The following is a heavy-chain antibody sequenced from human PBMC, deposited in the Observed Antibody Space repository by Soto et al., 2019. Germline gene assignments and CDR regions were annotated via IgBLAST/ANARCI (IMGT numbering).Heavy chain of an antibody. CDR2: IIPIFGTA. Sequence: SVKVSCKASGGTFSSYAISWVRQAPGQGLEWMGGIIPIFGTANYAQKFQGRVTITADESTSTAYMELSSLRSEDTAVYYCAISRGLYYYDSSGYPPEGMDVWSQGTTVTVSS. CDR3: AISRGLYYYDSSGYPPEGMDV. V-gene: IGHV1-69*13. J-gene: IGHJ6*02. CDR1: GGTFSSYA. D-gene: IGHD3-22*01.